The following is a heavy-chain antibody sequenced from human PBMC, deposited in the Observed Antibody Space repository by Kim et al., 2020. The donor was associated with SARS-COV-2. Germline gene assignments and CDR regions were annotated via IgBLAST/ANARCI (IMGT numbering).Heavy chain of an antibody. CDR3: ARVGGGYCSGGSCHNWFDP. V-gene: IGHV4-59*08. J-gene: IGHJ5*02. D-gene: IGHD2-15*01. CDR1: GGSISSYY. CDR2: IYYSGST. Sequence: SETLSLTCTVSGGSISSYYWSWIRQPPGKGLEWIGYIYYSGSTNYNPSLKSRVTISVDTSKNQFSLKLSSVTAADTAVYYCARVGGGYCSGGSCHNWFDP.